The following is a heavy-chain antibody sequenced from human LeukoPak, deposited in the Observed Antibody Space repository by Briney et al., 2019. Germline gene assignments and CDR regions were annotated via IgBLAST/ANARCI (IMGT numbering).Heavy chain of an antibody. J-gene: IGHJ6*03. CDR3: ARGQGVTMVRGVIIAYYYYMDV. D-gene: IGHD3-10*01. Sequence: PSETLSLTCTVSGGSISSGSYYWSWIRQPAGKGLEWIGRIYTSGSTNYNPSLKSRVTISVDTSKNQFSLKLSSVTAADTAVYYRARGQGVTMVRGVIIAYYYYMDVWGKGTTVTISS. CDR1: GGSISSGSYY. CDR2: IYTSGST. V-gene: IGHV4-61*02.